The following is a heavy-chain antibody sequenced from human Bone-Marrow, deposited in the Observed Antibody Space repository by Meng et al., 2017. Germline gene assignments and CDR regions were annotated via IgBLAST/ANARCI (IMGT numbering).Heavy chain of an antibody. Sequence: GGSLRPSCAASGFTFSNAWMTWVRQAPGKGLEWVGRMKSNVDGGTVNYAAAVKGRFFISRDDSENTFYLQMNSLETEGTTVYYCSGHVDYWGHGTLVTVSS. V-gene: IGHV3-15*01. J-gene: IGHJ4*01. CDR2: MKSNVDGGTV. CDR3: SGHVDY. CDR1: GFTFSNAW.